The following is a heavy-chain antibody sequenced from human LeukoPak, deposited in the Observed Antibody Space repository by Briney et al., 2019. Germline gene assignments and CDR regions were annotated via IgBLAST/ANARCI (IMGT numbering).Heavy chain of an antibody. V-gene: IGHV3-13*01. CDR2: IGTAGDT. D-gene: IGHD3-10*01. Sequence: GGSLRLSCAASGFTFSSYDMHWVRQATGKGLEWVSAIGTAGDTYYPGSVKGRFTISRENAKNSLYLQMNSLRAGDTAVYYCARSSLGAYYYGSGSPGPFDYWGQGTLVTVSS. CDR3: ARSSLGAYYYGSGSPGPFDY. J-gene: IGHJ4*02. CDR1: GFTFSSYD.